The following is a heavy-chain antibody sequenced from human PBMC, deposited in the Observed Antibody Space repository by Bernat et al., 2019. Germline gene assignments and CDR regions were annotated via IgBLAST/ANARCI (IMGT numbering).Heavy chain of an antibody. J-gene: IGHJ4*02. D-gene: IGHD3-3*02. Sequence: QVQLVESGGGVVQPGRSPRLSCAASGFTFRNYGMHWVRQAPGKGLEWVAVIWYDASKKYYVDSVKGRFTISRDNSKNTLYLQLDSLRVEDTAVYYCARDIRSSRYDYWGQGTVVTVSS. CDR1: GFTFRNYG. V-gene: IGHV3-33*01. CDR3: ARDIRSSRYDY. CDR2: IWYDASKK.